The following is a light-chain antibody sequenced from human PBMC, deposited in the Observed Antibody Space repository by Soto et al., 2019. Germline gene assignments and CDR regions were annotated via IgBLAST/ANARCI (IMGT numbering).Light chain of an antibody. V-gene: IGKV3-20*01. CDR3: QQYGDSPPT. CDR2: GTS. Sequence: EIVLTQSPGTLSLSPGESATLSCRASQSVSSNSLAWYRRNPGQPPSLLIYGTSTRATDIPRRFSGSGSGTDFTLTITRLEPEDFAVHFCQQYGDSPPTFGQGTKVEVK. J-gene: IGKJ1*01. CDR1: QSVSSNS.